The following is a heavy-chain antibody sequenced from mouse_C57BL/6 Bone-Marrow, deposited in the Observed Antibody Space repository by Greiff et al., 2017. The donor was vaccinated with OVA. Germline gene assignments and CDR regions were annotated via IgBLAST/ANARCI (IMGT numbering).Heavy chain of an antibody. V-gene: IGHV2-2*01. CDR2: IWSGGST. D-gene: IGHD1-1*02. CDR3: ARTHYLYYYAMDY. Sequence: QVHVKQSGPGLVQPSQSLSITCTVSGFSLTSYGVHWVRQSPGKGLEWLGVIWSGGSTDYNAAFISRLSISKDNSKSQVFFKMNSLQADDTAIYYCARTHYLYYYAMDYWGQGTSVTVSS. CDR1: GFSLTSYG. J-gene: IGHJ4*01.